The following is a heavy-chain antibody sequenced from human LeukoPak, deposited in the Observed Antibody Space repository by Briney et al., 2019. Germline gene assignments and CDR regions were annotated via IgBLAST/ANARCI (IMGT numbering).Heavy chain of an antibody. CDR1: GGSISSGGYY. D-gene: IGHD5-24*01. Sequence: PSETLSLTCTVSGGSISSGGYYWSWIRQHPGKGLEWIGYIYYSGSTYYNPSLKSRVTLSLDTSKNDFSLKLSSVTAADTAVYYCARDSGDGYTFDSWGQGILVTVSS. J-gene: IGHJ4*02. V-gene: IGHV4-31*03. CDR2: IYYSGST. CDR3: ARDSGDGYTFDS.